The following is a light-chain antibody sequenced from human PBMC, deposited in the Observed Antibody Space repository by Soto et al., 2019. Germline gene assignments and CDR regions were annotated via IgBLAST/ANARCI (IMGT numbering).Light chain of an antibody. CDR3: QQYGSSPPWT. V-gene: IGKV3-20*01. CDR1: QSVSSSY. J-gene: IGKJ1*01. CDR2: GAS. Sequence: EIVLTQSPGTLSLSPGERATLSCSASQSVSSSYLAWYQQKPGQAPRLLIYGASSRATGIPDRFSGSGSGTDFTLTISRLEPEDIAVYYGQQYGSSPPWTFGQGTKVEIK.